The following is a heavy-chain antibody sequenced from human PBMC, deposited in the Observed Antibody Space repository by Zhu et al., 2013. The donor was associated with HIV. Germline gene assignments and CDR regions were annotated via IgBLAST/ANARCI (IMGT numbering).Heavy chain of an antibody. CDR1: GGTLTNYA. CDR2: IIPIFGTA. J-gene: IGHJ6*03. CDR3: ARGALWFGELSSGSSDYYYYMDV. V-gene: IGHV1-69*01. Sequence: QVQLVQSGAEVKKPGSSVKVSCKSSGGTLTNYAVSWVRQAPGQGLEWMGGIIPIFGTANYAQKFQGRVTITADESTSTAYMELSSLRSEDTAVYYCARGALWFGELSSGSSDYYYYMDVWGKGTAVTVSS. D-gene: IGHD3-10*01.